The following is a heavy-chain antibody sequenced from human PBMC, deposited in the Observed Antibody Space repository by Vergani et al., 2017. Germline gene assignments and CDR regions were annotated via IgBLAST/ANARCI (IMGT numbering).Heavy chain of an antibody. Sequence: EVQLVESGGGLVKPGGSLRLSCAASGFTFSSYRMNWVRQAPGKGLEWVSSISSSTSYIYYADSVKGRFTISRDNAKNSLYLQMNSLRAEDTAVYYCARNIGTDCSGDSCYYYYYGMDVWGQGP. CDR2: ISSSTSYI. J-gene: IGHJ6*02. CDR3: ARNIGTDCSGDSCYYYYYGMDV. CDR1: GFTFSSYR. V-gene: IGHV3-21*01. D-gene: IGHD2-15*01.